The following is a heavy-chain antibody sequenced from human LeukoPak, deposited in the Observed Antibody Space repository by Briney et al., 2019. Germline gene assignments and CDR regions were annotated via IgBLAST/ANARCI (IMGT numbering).Heavy chain of an antibody. Sequence: ASVKVSCKASGYTFTSYYMHWVRQAPGQGLEWMGIINPSGGSTSYAQKFQGRVTMTRDTSTSTVYMELSSLRPDDTAVYYCARAGIFCTADSCYSFDFWGRGTLVAVSS. D-gene: IGHD2-15*01. CDR1: GYTFTSYY. CDR3: ARAGIFCTADSCYSFDF. V-gene: IGHV1-46*01. J-gene: IGHJ4*02. CDR2: INPSGGST.